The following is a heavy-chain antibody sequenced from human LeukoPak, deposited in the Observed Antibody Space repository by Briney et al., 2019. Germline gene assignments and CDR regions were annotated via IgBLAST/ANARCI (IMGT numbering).Heavy chain of an antibody. V-gene: IGHV4-4*07. CDR1: GDSIGSSY. CDR2: IDTSGST. CDR3: ATTTYYYDSSGYYFLDY. Sequence: SETLSLTCTVSGDSIGSSYWSWIRQPAGKGREWGGRIDTSGSTNYNPSLKSRVTMSVDTSKIQFSLELSSVTAADTAVYYCATTTYYYDSSGYYFLDYWGQGTLVTVPS. D-gene: IGHD3-22*01. J-gene: IGHJ4*02.